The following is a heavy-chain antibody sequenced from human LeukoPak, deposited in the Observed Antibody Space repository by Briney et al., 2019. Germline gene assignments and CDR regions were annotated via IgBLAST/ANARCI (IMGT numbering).Heavy chain of an antibody. CDR2: ISASGDNS. Sequence: GGSLRLSCAASGFAFNNYAMSWVRQAPGKGMEWVSGISASGDNSYYADSVKGRFSVFRDISNNTLYLQMISLRAEDTAVYYCAKTPPSYYDSSGPLYVDSIYFDYWGRGSLVTVSS. CDR3: AKTPPSYYDSSGPLYVDSIYFDY. D-gene: IGHD3-22*01. J-gene: IGHJ4*02. V-gene: IGHV3-23*01. CDR1: GFAFNNYA.